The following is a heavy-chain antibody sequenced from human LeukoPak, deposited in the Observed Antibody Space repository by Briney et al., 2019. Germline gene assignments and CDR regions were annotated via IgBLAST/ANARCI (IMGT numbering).Heavy chain of an antibody. CDR1: GFTVSSNY. CDR2: IYSGGST. V-gene: IGHV3-53*01. CDR3: ARGAGYSYGYTHYYYYYMDV. Sequence: GGSLRLSCAASGFTVSSNYMSWVRQAPGKGLEWVSVIYSGGSTYYADSVKGRFTISRDNSKNTLYLQMNSLRAEDTAVYYCARGAGYSYGYTHYYYYYMDVWGKGTTVTISS. J-gene: IGHJ6*03. D-gene: IGHD5-18*01.